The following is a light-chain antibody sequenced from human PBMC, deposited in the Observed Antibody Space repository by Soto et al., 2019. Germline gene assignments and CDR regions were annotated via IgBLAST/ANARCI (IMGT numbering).Light chain of an antibody. CDR2: DAS. Sequence: FTHSPGTLSFSPRERATLSWPACQSIGSYLAWYQQKPGQAPRLLIYDASTRATGIPARFSGSGSGTDFTLTISSLEAEDFAVYYCQQRSNWPPITFGQGTRLEIK. J-gene: IGKJ5*01. V-gene: IGKV3-11*01. CDR1: QSIGSY. CDR3: QQRSNWPPIT.